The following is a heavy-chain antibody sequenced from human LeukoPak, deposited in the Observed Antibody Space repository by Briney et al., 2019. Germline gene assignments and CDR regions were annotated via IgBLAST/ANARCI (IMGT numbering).Heavy chain of an antibody. CDR3: ATTLRDSGYATLDY. D-gene: IGHD5-12*01. Sequence: ASVKVSRKVSGYTLTELSMHWVRQAPGKGLEWMGGFDPEDGETIYAQKFQGRVTMTEDTSTDTAYMELNSLRSEDTAVYYCATTLRDSGYATLDYWGQGTLVTVSS. CDR2: FDPEDGET. V-gene: IGHV1-24*01. J-gene: IGHJ4*02. CDR1: GYTLTELS.